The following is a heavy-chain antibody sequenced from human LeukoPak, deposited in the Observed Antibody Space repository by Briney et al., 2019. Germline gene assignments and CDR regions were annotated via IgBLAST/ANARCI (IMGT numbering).Heavy chain of an antibody. CDR3: ARQEELGYCSGGSCYRNDAFDI. CDR2: IYYSGTT. J-gene: IGHJ3*02. Sequence: PSETLSLTCTVSGGSISRSSYYWGWIRQPPGKGLEWIGSIYYSGTTYYNPPLKSRVTISVDTSKNQFSLKLSSVTAADTAVYYCARQEELGYCSGGSCYRNDAFDIWGQGTMVTVSS. CDR1: GGSISRSSYY. D-gene: IGHD2-15*01. V-gene: IGHV4-39*01.